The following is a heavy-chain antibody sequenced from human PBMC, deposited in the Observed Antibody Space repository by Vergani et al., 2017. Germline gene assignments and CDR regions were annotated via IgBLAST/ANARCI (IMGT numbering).Heavy chain of an antibody. CDR1: GFSLNTRGVS. J-gene: IGHJ6*03. CDR2: IYWNDHQ. CDR3: VYRKTECGTTGCFYPLYYYYYMDV. Sequence: QITLKESGPTLVKPTQTLTLTCTFSGFSLNTRGVSVAWIRQPPGKALDWLPLIYWNDHQHYSPSLNNRVTITKDTSKNQVVLTMTNMDYVDTGHYYCVYRKTECGTTGCFYPLYYYYYMDVWGKGTTVTDSS. V-gene: IGHV2-5*04. D-gene: IGHD1-7*01.